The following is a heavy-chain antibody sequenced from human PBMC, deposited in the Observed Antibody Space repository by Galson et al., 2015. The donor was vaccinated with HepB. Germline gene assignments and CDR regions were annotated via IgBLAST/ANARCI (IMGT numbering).Heavy chain of an antibody. J-gene: IGHJ4*02. CDR1: GFTFSNAW. CDR3: TTKDYESAPLGDY. D-gene: IGHD4-17*01. V-gene: IGHV3-15*01. Sequence: SLRLSCAASGFTFSNAWMSWVRQAPGKGLEWVGRIKSKTDGGTTDYAAPVKGRFTISRDDSKNTLYLQMNSLKTEDTAVYYCTTKDYESAPLGDYWGQGTLVTVSS. CDR2: IKSKTDGGTT.